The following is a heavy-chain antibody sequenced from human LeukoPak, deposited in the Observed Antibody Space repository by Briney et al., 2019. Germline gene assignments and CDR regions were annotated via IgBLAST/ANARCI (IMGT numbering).Heavy chain of an antibody. V-gene: IGHV4-61*10. CDR1: GGSVSSGSYY. J-gene: IGHJ2*01. CDR2: IYSSGST. Sequence: SETLFLTCTVSGGSVSSGSYYWSWIRQPAGKGLEWIGRIYSSGSTNYNPSLKSRVTMSVDTSKNQFSLKLSSVTAADTAVYYCARDLPYFDLWGRGTLVTVSS. CDR3: ARDLPYFDL.